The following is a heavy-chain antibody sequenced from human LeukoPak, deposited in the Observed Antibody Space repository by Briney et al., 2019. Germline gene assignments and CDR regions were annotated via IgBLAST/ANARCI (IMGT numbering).Heavy chain of an antibody. J-gene: IGHJ4*02. CDR1: GFTFSSYW. V-gene: IGHV3-74*01. CDR3: ARHKGAGHFDS. Sequence: GGSLRLSCTASGFTFSSYWMHWVRQAPGKGLVWVSRINSDGGNTTYADSVKGRFTLSRDNAKNTLYLQMNSLRVEDTAVYYCARHKGAGHFDSWGQGTLVTVSS. D-gene: IGHD2-21*01. CDR2: INSDGGNT.